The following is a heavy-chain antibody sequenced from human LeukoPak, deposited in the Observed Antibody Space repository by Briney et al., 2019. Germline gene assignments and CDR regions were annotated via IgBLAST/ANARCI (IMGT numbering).Heavy chain of an antibody. CDR3: ARDSPTDIIVGATLRKDY. D-gene: IGHD1-26*01. V-gene: IGHV1-18*01. CDR2: ISAYNGNT. J-gene: IGHJ4*02. Sequence: GASVKVSCTAYGYTFTGYGISWVRQAAGHGLEWMGWISAYNGNTNYAQKLQGRVTMTTDTSTSTAYMELRSLRSDDTAVYYCARDSPTDIIVGATLRKDYWGQGTLVTVSS. CDR1: GYTFTGYG.